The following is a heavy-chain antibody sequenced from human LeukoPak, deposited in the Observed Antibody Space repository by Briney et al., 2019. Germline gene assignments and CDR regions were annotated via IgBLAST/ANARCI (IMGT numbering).Heavy chain of an antibody. V-gene: IGHV4-59*08. CDR3: ARHTSRGTSGWYRVFDY. CDR1: GGSINSYY. Sequence: PSETLSLTCTVPGGSINSYYWSWFRQPPGKGLEWIGYIYYSGNTYYNHSLKSRVTISVDASKNQFSLKLSSVTAADTAVYYCARHTSRGTSGWYRVFDYWGQGTLVTVSS. CDR2: IYYSGNT. J-gene: IGHJ4*02. D-gene: IGHD6-19*01.